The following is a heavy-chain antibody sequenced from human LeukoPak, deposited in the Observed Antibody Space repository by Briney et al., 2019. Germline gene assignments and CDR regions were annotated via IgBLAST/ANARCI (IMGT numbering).Heavy chain of an antibody. V-gene: IGHV3-9*01. D-gene: IGHD3-22*01. Sequence: GGSLRLSCAASGFTFDDYAMHWVRQAPGKGLEWVSGISWNSGSIGYADSVKGRFTISRDNAKNSLYLQMNSLRAEDTAVYYCARSLGTMIVVVNQGDYWGQGTLVTVSS. CDR2: ISWNSGSI. J-gene: IGHJ4*02. CDR1: GFTFDDYA. CDR3: ARSLGTMIVVVNQGDY.